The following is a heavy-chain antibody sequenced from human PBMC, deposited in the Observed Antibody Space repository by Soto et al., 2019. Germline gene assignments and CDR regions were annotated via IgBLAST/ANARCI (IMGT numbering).Heavy chain of an antibody. CDR2: ISWNSGSI. Sequence: EVQLVESGGGLVQPGRSLRLSCAASGFTFDDYAMHWVRQAPGKGLEWVSGISWNSGSIGYADSVKGRFTISRDNAKNSPYLQMNSLRAEDTALYYCAKDIGTYSSGCFDYWGQGTLVTVSS. V-gene: IGHV3-9*01. D-gene: IGHD6-19*01. J-gene: IGHJ4*02. CDR3: AKDIGTYSSGCFDY. CDR1: GFTFDDYA.